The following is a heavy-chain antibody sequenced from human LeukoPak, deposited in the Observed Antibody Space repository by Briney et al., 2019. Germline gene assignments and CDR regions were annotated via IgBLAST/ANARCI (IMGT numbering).Heavy chain of an antibody. CDR1: GFTFSTYN. D-gene: IGHD1-1*01. V-gene: IGHV3-21*01. J-gene: IGHJ6*03. Sequence: GGSLRLSCAASGFTFSTYNMNWVRQAPGKGLEWVSSITSSSTYIYYADSVKGRFTISRDNAKNSLYLQMKSLRAEDTAVYYCARDGNWKGESHYYMDVWGKGTTVTVSS. CDR3: ARDGNWKGESHYYMDV. CDR2: ITSSSTYI.